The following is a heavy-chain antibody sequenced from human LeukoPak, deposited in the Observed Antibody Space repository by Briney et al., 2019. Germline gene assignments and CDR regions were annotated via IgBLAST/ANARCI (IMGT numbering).Heavy chain of an antibody. J-gene: IGHJ3*02. V-gene: IGHV3-7*01. CDR1: GSTFSRYW. Sequence: GGSLRLSCAASGSTFSRYWMRWARQAPGKGLEWVANIKQDGGEKYYVDSVKGRFTISRDNAKNSLYLQMNSLRAEDTAVYYCGRDVSRGAGGAFDIWGQGTMVTVSS. CDR3: GRDVSRGAGGAFDI. CDR2: IKQDGGEK. D-gene: IGHD2-8*02.